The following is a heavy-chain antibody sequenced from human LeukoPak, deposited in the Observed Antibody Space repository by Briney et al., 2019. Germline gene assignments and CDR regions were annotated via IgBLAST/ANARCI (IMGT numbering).Heavy chain of an antibody. CDR2: INPNSGGT. D-gene: IGHD3-3*01. CDR1: GYTFTGYY. Sequence: ASVKVSCKASGYTFTGYYMHWVRQAPGQGLEWMGWINPNSGGTNYAQKFQGRVTMTRDTSISTAYMELSMLRSDDTAVYYCATGYPYSERFDNWGQGTLVTVSS. V-gene: IGHV1-2*02. J-gene: IGHJ4*02. CDR3: ATGYPYSERFDN.